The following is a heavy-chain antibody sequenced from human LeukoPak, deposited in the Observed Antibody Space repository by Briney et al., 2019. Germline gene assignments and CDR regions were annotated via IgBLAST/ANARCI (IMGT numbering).Heavy chain of an antibody. J-gene: IGHJ6*02. D-gene: IGHD3-3*01. V-gene: IGHV1-8*01. CDR2: MNPNSGNT. Sequence: ASVKVSCKASGYTFTSYDINWVRQATGQGLEWMGWMNPNSGNTGYAQKFQGRVTMTRNTSISTAYMELSSLRSEDTAVCYCARTTFWSGYYALYYYYGMDVWGQGTTVTVSS. CDR1: GYTFTSYD. CDR3: ARTTFWSGYYALYYYYGMDV.